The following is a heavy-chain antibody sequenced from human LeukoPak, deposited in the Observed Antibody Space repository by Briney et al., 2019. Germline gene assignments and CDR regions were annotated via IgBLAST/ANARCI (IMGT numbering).Heavy chain of an antibody. CDR3: ATSTLWGSWHN. Sequence: PSETLSLTCTVSGGSISSYYWSWIRQPPGKGLEWIGYIYYSGSTNYNPSLKSRVTISVDTSKNQFSLKLSSVTAADTAVYYCATSTLWGSWHNWGQGTLVTVSS. CDR1: GGSISSYY. V-gene: IGHV4-59*01. D-gene: IGHD3-16*01. CDR2: IYYSGST. J-gene: IGHJ4*02.